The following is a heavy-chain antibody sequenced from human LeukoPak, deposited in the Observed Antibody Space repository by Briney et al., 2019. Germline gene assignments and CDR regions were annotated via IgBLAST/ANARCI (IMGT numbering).Heavy chain of an antibody. D-gene: IGHD3-10*01. CDR2: INHSGST. CDR3: ARGTYYYGSGSYNFDY. CDR1: GWSFSGYY. Sequence: SETLSLTCAVYGWSFSGYYWSWIRQPPGKGLEWIGEINHSGSTNYNPSLKSRVTISVDTSKNQFSLKLSSVTAADTAVYYCARGTYYYGSGSYNFDYWGQGTLVTVSS. V-gene: IGHV4-34*01. J-gene: IGHJ4*02.